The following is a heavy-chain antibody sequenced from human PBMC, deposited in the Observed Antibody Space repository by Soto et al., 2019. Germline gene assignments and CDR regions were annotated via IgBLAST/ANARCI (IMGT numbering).Heavy chain of an antibody. CDR1: GFTFSSYA. CDR2: IGGSGSST. J-gene: IGHJ6*02. CDR3: ARDKGGCSSTSCHSFGMDV. V-gene: IGHV3-23*01. D-gene: IGHD2-2*01. Sequence: EVHLLESGGGSVQPGGSLRLSCAASGFTFSSYAMSWVRQAPGKGLEWVSGIGGSGSSTFYADSVKGRFTISRDNAKNSLYLQMNSLRAEDTAVYFCARDKGGCSSTSCHSFGMDVWGQGTTVTVSS.